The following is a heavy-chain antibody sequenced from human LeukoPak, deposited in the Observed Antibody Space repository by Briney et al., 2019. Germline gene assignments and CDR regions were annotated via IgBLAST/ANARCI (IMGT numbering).Heavy chain of an antibody. J-gene: IGHJ4*02. CDR1: GFTFSSHW. D-gene: IGHD3-22*01. CDR3: AKDLDSSGYYYVNYFDY. CDR2: INKDGSNT. Sequence: GGSLRLSCAASGFTFSSHWMHWVRQVPGKGLVWVSRINKDGSNTFYADSVKGRFTISRDNAKNTLYLQMNSLRAEDTAVYYCAKDLDSSGYYYVNYFDYWGQGTLVTVSS. V-gene: IGHV3-74*01.